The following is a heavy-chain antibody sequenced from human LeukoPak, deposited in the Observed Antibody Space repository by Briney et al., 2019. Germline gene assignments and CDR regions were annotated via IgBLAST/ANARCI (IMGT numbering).Heavy chain of an antibody. CDR3: ARWSNSKWFDP. V-gene: IGHV3-23*01. Sequence: GGSLRLSCAASGFTFSAYALNWVRQTPEKGLEWVSAILGGGDTTYYADSVKGRFTVSRDNSKNTLYLQMNSLRAEDTAVYYCARWSNSKWFDPWGQGTLVTVSS. CDR1: GFTFSAYA. J-gene: IGHJ5*02. D-gene: IGHD4-11*01. CDR2: ILGGGDTT.